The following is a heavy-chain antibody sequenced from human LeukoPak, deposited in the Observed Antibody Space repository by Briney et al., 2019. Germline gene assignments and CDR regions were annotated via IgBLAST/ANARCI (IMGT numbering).Heavy chain of an antibody. CDR1: GYTFTSYA. J-gene: IGHJ4*02. D-gene: IGHD2-2*01. Sequence: AASVKVSCKASGYTFTSYAMHWVRQAPGQRLEWMGWINAGNGNTKYSQKFQGRVTITRDISASTAYMELSSLRSEDTAVYYCAREYCSSTSCYGTGIDYWGQGTLVTVSS. CDR3: AREYCSSTSCYGTGIDY. V-gene: IGHV1-3*01. CDR2: INAGNGNT.